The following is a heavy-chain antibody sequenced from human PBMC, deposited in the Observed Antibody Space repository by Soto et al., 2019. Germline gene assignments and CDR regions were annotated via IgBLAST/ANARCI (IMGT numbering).Heavy chain of an antibody. CDR1: GFSLSTSGMC. CDR2: IDWDDGK. V-gene: IGHV2-70*01. CDR3: IRTYYYDSSGYYLFDY. J-gene: IGHJ4*02. D-gene: IGHD3-22*01. Sequence: SGPTLVNPTQTLTLTCTFSGFSLSTSGMCVSWIRQPPGKALEWLALIDWDDGKYYSTSLKTRLTISKDTSKNQVVLTMTNMDPVDTATYYCIRTYYYDSSGYYLFDYWGQGTLVTVSS.